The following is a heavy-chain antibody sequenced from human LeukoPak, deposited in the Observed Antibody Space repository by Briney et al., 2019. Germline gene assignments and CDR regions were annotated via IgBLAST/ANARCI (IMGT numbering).Heavy chain of an antibody. CDR3: AKDRGYYYGSGGYWYFDL. D-gene: IGHD3-10*01. CDR1: EFTVSSNY. Sequence: PGGSLRLSCAASEFTVSSNYMTWVRQAPGKGLEWVSAISGSGGSTYYADSVKGRFTISRDNSKNTLYLQMNSLRAEDTAVYYCAKDRGYYYGSGGYWYFDLWGRGTLVTVSS. V-gene: IGHV3-23*01. J-gene: IGHJ2*01. CDR2: ISGSGGST.